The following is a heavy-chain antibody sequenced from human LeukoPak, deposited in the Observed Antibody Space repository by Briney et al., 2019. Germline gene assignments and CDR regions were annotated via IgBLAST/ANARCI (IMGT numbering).Heavy chain of an antibody. Sequence: SETLSLTCSVSGYSISSGYYWGWIRQPPGKGLEWIGSIYHSGSTYYNPSLKSRVTISVDTSKNQFSLKLSSVTAADTAVYYCARDGTTVTKGYYYYYMDVWGKGTTVTISS. CDR3: ARDGTTVTKGYYYYYMDV. CDR2: IYHSGST. V-gene: IGHV4-38-2*02. J-gene: IGHJ6*03. D-gene: IGHD4-17*01. CDR1: GYSISSGYY.